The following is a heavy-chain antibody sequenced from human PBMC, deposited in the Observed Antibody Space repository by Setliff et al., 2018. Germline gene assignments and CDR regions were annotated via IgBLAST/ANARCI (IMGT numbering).Heavy chain of an antibody. CDR1: GYALTDSV. J-gene: IGHJ5*02. CDR2: ISGYSGNT. CDR3: ARGARLYETDHHYYGWLDP. Sequence: ASVKVSCKTSGYALTDSVVSWVRQAPGQGLEWVGWISGYSGNTYYAQRLQGRVTLTTDTSTNTAYLELRSLRPDDTAVYHCARGARLYETDHHYYGWLDPWGQGTLVTVSS. D-gene: IGHD3-22*01. V-gene: IGHV1-18*01.